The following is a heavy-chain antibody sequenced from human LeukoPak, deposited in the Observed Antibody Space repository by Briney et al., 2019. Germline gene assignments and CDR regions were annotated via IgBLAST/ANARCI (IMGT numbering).Heavy chain of an antibody. D-gene: IGHD6-19*01. CDR2: INPNSGGT. V-gene: IGHV1-2*06. Sequence: ASVKVSCKASGYTFTGYYMHWVQQAPGQGLEWMGRINPNSGGTNYAQKFQGRVTMTRDTSISTAYMELSRLRSDDTAVYYCASDSSADAFDIWGQGTMVAVSS. CDR1: GYTFTGYY. J-gene: IGHJ3*02. CDR3: ASDSSADAFDI.